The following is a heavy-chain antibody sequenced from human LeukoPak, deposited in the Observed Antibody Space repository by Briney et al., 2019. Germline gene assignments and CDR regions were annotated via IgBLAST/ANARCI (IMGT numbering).Heavy chain of an antibody. D-gene: IGHD3-3*01. J-gene: IGHJ5*02. CDR3: ARDRSTIFGVAKDWFDT. Sequence: GAAVKVSCKASGYTFTGYYMHWVRQAPGQGLEWMGWINPNSGGTNYAQKFQGRVTMTRDTSISTAYMELSRLRSDDTAVYYCARDRSTIFGVAKDWFDTWGQGTLVTVSS. CDR2: INPNSGGT. CDR1: GYTFTGYY. V-gene: IGHV1-2*02.